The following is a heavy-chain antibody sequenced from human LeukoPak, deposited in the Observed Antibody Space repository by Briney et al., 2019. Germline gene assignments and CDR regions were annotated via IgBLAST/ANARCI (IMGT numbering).Heavy chain of an antibody. J-gene: IGHJ4*02. CDR1: GGSFSGYY. CDR3: ARGYSYGYLDY. CDR2: INHSGST. Sequence: SETLPLTCAVYGGSFSGYYWSWIRQPPGKGLEWIGEINHSGSTNYNPSLKSRVTISVDTSKNQFSLKLSSVTAADAAVYYCARGYSYGYLDYWGQGTLVTVSS. D-gene: IGHD5-18*01. V-gene: IGHV4-34*01.